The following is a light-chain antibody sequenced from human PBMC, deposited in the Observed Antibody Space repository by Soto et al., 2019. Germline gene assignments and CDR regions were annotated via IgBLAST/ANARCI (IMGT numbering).Light chain of an antibody. V-gene: IGKV3-20*01. CDR3: QQHDNSLWT. CDR2: GAS. CDR1: QTVSSVH. Sequence: EIVLTQSPGTLSLSPGXRATLSCRASQTVSSVHLAWYQQKRGQAPRPFIYGASSRAAGIPDRFSGSGSGTDFTLTISRLEPEDFAVYYCQQHDNSLWTFGQGTKVDIK. J-gene: IGKJ1*01.